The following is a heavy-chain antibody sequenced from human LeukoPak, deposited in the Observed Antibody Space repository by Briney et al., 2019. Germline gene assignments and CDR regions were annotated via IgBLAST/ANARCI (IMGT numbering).Heavy chain of an antibody. CDR1: GFTFSSYA. V-gene: IGHV3-23*01. J-gene: IGHJ4*02. CDR2: ISVSGGYT. Sequence: GGSLRLSCAASGFTFSSYAMNWVRQAPGKGLEWVSAISVSGGYTYYADSVKGRFTISRDNSKNTLYLQMNSLRAEDTAVYYCAKRGYSYGQFDYWGQGTLVTVSS. D-gene: IGHD5-18*01. CDR3: AKRGYSYGQFDY.